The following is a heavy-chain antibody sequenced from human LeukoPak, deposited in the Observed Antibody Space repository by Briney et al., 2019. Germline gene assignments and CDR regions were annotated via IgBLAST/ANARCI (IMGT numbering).Heavy chain of an antibody. V-gene: IGHV1-69*13. CDR2: IIPIFGTA. CDR3: AREGGDIVVVPAAGGLGY. Sequence: SVKVSCKASGGTFSSYAISWVRQAPGQGLEWMGGIIPIFGTANYAQKFQGRVTITADESTSTAYMELSSLRSEDTAVYYCAREGGDIVVVPAAGGLGYWGQGTLVTVSS. CDR1: GGTFSSYA. J-gene: IGHJ4*02. D-gene: IGHD2-2*01.